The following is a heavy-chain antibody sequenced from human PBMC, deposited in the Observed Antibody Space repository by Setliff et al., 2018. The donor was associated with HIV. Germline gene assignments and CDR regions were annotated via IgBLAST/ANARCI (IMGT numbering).Heavy chain of an antibody. V-gene: IGHV1-3*01. CDR3: TRDRVPKRGYTYREPDFDS. D-gene: IGHD5-12*01. CDR1: GSTFSRYG. Sequence: ASVKVSCKASGSTFSRYGLHWVRQAPGQRLEWMGWINAGNGKTKYSQKFQDRVTISRDTSASTGYMELSRLRSEDTAVYYCTRDRVPKRGYTYREPDFDSWGQGTLVTVSS. J-gene: IGHJ4*02. CDR2: INAGNGKT.